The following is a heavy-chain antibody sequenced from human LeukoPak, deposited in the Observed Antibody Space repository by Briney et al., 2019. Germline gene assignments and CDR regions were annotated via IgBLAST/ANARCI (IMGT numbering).Heavy chain of an antibody. D-gene: IGHD2-2*01. CDR2: IKQDRSEK. J-gene: IGHJ4*02. CDR1: GFTFTNYW. Sequence: PGGSLRLSCAASGFTFTNYWMSWVRQAPGKGLELVANIKQDRSEKYYVDSVKGRFTISRDNAKNSLYLQMNSLRAEDTAVYYCARGRYCSSTSCYLGYWGQGTLVTVSS. V-gene: IGHV3-7*01. CDR3: ARGRYCSSTSCYLGY.